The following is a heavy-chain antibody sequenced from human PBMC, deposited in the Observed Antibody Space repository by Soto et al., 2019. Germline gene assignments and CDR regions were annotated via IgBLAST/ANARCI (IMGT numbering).Heavy chain of an antibody. J-gene: IGHJ4*02. CDR2: ISCYNHDI. D-gene: IGHD1-26*01. V-gene: IGHV1-18*01. Sequence: ASVKVSCKTSGYTYNRYGITWVRQAPGRGLELLGWISCYNHDIIYAQKVQGRLSITRDTSASTAYMELSSLRSEDTAVYYCARVSSYYLTDYWGQGTLVTVSS. CDR3: ARVSSYYLTDY. CDR1: GYTYNRYG.